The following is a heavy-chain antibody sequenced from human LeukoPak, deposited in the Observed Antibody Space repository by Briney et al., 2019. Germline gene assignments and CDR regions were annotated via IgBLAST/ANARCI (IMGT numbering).Heavy chain of an antibody. V-gene: IGHV4-61*02. CDR1: GGSISSGNYY. Sequence: SQTLSLTCTVSGGSISSGNYYWNWIRQPAGKGLEWIGLIYTSGSTYYNPSLKSRLTISLDTSKNQFSLKLGSVTAADTAVYYCAREIDLWGRGTLVTVSS. CDR3: AREIDL. J-gene: IGHJ2*01. CDR2: IYTSGST.